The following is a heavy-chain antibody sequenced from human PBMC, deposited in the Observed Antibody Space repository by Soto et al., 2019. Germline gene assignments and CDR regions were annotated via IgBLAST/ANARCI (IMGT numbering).Heavy chain of an antibody. CDR1: GFSLSTSGVG. J-gene: IGHJ4*01. D-gene: IGHD6-19*01. CDR2: IYWDDDK. CDR3: AHSRIAVAGTGYFDY. V-gene: IGHV2-5*02. Sequence: QITLKESGPPLVKPTQTLTLTCTFSGFSLSTSGVGVGWIRQPPGKALEWLALIYWDDDKRYSPSLKSRLTITNDTSKNQVVLTMTNMDPVDTATYYCAHSRIAVAGTGYFDYWGHGTLVTVSS.